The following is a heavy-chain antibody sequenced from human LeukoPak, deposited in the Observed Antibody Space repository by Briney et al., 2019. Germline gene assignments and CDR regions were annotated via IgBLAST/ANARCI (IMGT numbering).Heavy chain of an antibody. V-gene: IGHV1-3*01. CDR1: GYTFTSYA. Sequence: ASVTVSCTASGYTFTSYAMHWVRQAPGQRLEWMGWINAGNGNTKYSQKFQGRVTITRDTSASTAHMELSSLRSEDTAVYYCARDRRGANSGSYVYWGQGTLVTVSS. D-gene: IGHD3-10*01. J-gene: IGHJ4*02. CDR2: INAGNGNT. CDR3: ARDRRGANSGSYVY.